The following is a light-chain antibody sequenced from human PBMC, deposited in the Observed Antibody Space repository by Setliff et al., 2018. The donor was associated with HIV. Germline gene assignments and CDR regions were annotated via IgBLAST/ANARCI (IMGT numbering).Light chain of an antibody. V-gene: IGLV2-23*01. CDR1: SSDVVNYNL. CDR2: EGS. Sequence: QSVLTQPASVSGSPGQSITISCTVTSSDVVNYNLVARYQQHPGKAPKLIIYEGSNRPSGVSNRFSGSKSGNSASLTISGLQPEDEADYYCCSYAGDHVFGIGTKVTVL. CDR3: CSYAGDHV. J-gene: IGLJ1*01.